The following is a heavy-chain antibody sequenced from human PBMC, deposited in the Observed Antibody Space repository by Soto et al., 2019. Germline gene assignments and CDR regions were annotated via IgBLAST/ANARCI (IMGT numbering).Heavy chain of an antibody. D-gene: IGHD3-10*01. CDR1: GFSLSTSGVG. CDR3: AHSCKRLWFGDPLPCE. J-gene: IGHJ4*02. Sequence: QITLKESGPTLVKPTQTLTLTCTFSGFSLSTSGVGVGWIRQPPGKALEWLALIYWDDDKRYSPSLKSRLTIPKDTSKNQVVLTMTNMDPVDTATYYCAHSCKRLWFGDPLPCEWGQGTLVTVSS. V-gene: IGHV2-5*02. CDR2: IYWDDDK.